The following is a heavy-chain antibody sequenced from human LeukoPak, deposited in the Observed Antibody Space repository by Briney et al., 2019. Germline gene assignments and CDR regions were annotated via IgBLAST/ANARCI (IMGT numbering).Heavy chain of an antibody. V-gene: IGHV4-34*01. Sequence: SETLSLTCAVYGGSFSGYYWSWIRQPPGKGLEWIGEINHSGSTNYNPSLKSRVTISVDTSKNQFSLKLSSVTAADTAVYYCARGGHRRYYYGSGSDLDPWGQGTLVTVSS. CDR1: GGSFSGYY. CDR2: INHSGST. J-gene: IGHJ5*02. D-gene: IGHD3-10*01. CDR3: ARGGHRRYYYGSGSDLDP.